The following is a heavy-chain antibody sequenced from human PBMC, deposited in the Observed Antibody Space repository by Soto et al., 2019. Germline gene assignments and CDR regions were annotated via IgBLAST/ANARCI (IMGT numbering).Heavy chain of an antibody. V-gene: IGHV3-33*01. D-gene: IGHD3-10*01. CDR3: ARALKNYYGSGTPFDY. CDR2: IWYDGSNK. CDR1: GFTFSSYG. J-gene: IGHJ4*02. Sequence: GGSLRLSCAASGFTFSSYGMHWVRQAPGKGLEWVAVIWYDGSNKYYADSVKGRFTISRDNSKNTLYLQMNSLRAEDTAVYYCARALKNYYGSGTPFDYWGQGTLVTVS.